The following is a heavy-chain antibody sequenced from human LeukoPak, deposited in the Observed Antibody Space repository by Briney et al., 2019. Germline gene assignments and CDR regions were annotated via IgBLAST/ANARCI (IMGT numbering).Heavy chain of an antibody. CDR1: GFTFSSYA. CDR2: IRYDGSNK. V-gene: IGHV3-30*02. J-gene: IGHJ4*02. D-gene: IGHD1-1*01. Sequence: PGGSLRLSCAASGFTFSSYAMSWVRQAPGKGLDWVAFIRYDGSNKYYADSVKGRFTISRDNSKNTLYLQMNSLRAEDTAVYYCAKTTGKRPDYWGQGTLVTVSS. CDR3: AKTTGKRPDY.